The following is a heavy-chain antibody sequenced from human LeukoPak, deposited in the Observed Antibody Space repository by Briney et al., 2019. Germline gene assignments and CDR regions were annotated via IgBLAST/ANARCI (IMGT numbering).Heavy chain of an antibody. D-gene: IGHD6-6*01. CDR1: GGSFSGYS. CDR2: INHSGST. Sequence: SETLSLTCAVYGGSFSGYSWSWIRQPPGKGLEWIGEINHSGSTNYNPSLKSRVTISLDTSKNQFSLKLSSVTAADTAVYYCATQLGLQPNWGQGTLVTVSS. CDR3: ATQLGLQPN. V-gene: IGHV4-34*01. J-gene: IGHJ4*02.